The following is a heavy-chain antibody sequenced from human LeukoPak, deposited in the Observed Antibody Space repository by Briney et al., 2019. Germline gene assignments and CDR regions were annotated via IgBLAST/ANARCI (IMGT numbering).Heavy chain of an antibody. CDR3: ARIPVDVDTAMVTMRYYYYYMDV. CDR2: INHSGST. V-gene: IGHV4-34*01. J-gene: IGHJ6*03. D-gene: IGHD5-18*01. CDR1: GGSFSGYY. Sequence: SETLSLTCAVYGGSFSGYYWSWIRQPPGKGLEWIGEINHSGSTNYNPSLKSRVTISVDTSKNQFSLKLSSVTAADTAVYYCARIPVDVDTAMVTMRYYYYYMDVWGKGTTVTVSS.